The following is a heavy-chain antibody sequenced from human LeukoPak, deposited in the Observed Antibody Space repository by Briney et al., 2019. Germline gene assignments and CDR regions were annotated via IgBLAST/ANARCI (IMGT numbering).Heavy chain of an antibody. CDR1: GGSMRNYY. D-gene: IGHD2-2*01. Sequence: PSETLSLTCAVSGGSMRNYYWSWIRQPPGKGLEWIGYTYDSGSSSYNPSLRSRVSISIDTSKNQFSLNLSSVTAADTAVYYCARGWASSWHYFDFWGQRTLVTVSS. V-gene: IGHV4-59*01. CDR3: ARGWASSWHYFDF. J-gene: IGHJ4*02. CDR2: TYDSGSS.